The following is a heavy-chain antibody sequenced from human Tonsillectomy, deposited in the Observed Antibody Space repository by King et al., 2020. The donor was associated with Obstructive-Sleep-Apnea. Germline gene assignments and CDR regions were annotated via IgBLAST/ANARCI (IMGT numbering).Heavy chain of an antibody. V-gene: IGHV4-31*03. Sequence: VQLQESGPGLVKPSQTLSLTCTVSGGSISSAAYYWTWIRQHPGKGLEWIGYIYYSGSTYYKPSLKSRVTISGDTSKNHSSLKLGSVTAADTSVYYFARSYYYDSSGPRGGYYFDYWGQGTLVTVSS. CDR1: GGSISSAAYY. CDR2: IYYSGST. J-gene: IGHJ4*02. CDR3: ARSYYYDSSGPRGGYYFDY. D-gene: IGHD3-22*01.